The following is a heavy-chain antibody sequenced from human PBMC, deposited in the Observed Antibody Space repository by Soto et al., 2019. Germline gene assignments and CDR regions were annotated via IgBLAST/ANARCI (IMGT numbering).Heavy chain of an antibody. CDR2: IYPGDFDT. J-gene: IGHJ4*02. Sequence: GEFLKISWKGSGYSFATYWLGWVRPMPGEGLEWMGIIYPGDFDTRYSPSFQGQVTISVDKSISTAYLQWSSLKASDTAMYYCARTTWKLVDPYYFDYWGQGTLVTVSS. V-gene: IGHV5-51*01. CDR3: ARTTWKLVDPYYFDY. D-gene: IGHD6-13*01. CDR1: GYSFATYW.